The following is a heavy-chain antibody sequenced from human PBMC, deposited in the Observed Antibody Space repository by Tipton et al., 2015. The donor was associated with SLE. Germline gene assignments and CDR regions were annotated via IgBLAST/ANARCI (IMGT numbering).Heavy chain of an antibody. J-gene: IGHJ1*01. CDR3: ARFSLTMEYDL. D-gene: IGHD2-8*01. CDR2: IYPGDSDI. V-gene: IGHV5-51*01. CDR1: GYSFDGYW. Sequence: QSGAEVKKPGQSLRISCKGSGYSFDGYWIGWVRQTPGKGLEWMGIIYPGDSDIRYSPSFQGQVTISADKSISTAYLQWSSLKASDTAVYYCARFSLTMEYDLWGRGTLVAVSS.